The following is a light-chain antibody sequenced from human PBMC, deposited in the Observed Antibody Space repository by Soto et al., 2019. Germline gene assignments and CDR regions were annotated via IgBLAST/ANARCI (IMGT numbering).Light chain of an antibody. V-gene: IGKV1-9*01. CDR2: AAS. J-gene: IGKJ5*01. CDR3: QQLNNYPIT. Sequence: DIQLTQSPFFLSSSVGDRVTLHFRASQGINNYLAWYQQKPGKAPKFLIYAASTLQSGVPSRFSGSGSGTEFTLTISSLQPEDFATYYCQQLNNYPITFGQGTRLEIK. CDR1: QGINNY.